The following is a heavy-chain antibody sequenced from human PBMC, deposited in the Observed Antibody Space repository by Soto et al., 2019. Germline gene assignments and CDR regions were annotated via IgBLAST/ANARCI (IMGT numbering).Heavy chain of an antibody. CDR3: SRGVSSSGPRYYYYGMDV. Sequence: PGESLKISCKGSGYSFTSYWISWVRQMPGKGLEWMGRIDPSDSYTNYSPSFQGHVTISADKSISTAYLQWSSLKASDTAMYYCSRGVSSSGPRYYYYGMDVCGQGTTVIVSS. CDR1: GYSFTSYW. CDR2: IDPSDSYT. V-gene: IGHV5-10-1*01. J-gene: IGHJ6*02. D-gene: IGHD6-13*01.